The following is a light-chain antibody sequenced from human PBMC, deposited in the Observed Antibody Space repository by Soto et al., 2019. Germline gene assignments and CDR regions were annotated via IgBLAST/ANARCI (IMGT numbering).Light chain of an antibody. Sequence: QSVLTRPPSASGTPGQRVSVSCSGSSSNIGSNTVHWYQQLPGTAPKLLIYRNNQRPSGVPDRFSGSKSGTSASLAISGLQSEDEADYYCAAWDDSLDGYVFGTGTKVTV. V-gene: IGLV1-44*01. CDR1: SSNIGSNT. J-gene: IGLJ1*01. CDR2: RNN. CDR3: AAWDDSLDGYV.